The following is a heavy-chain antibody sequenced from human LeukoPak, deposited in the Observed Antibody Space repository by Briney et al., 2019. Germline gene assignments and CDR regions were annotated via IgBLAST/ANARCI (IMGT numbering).Heavy chain of an antibody. D-gene: IGHD6-19*01. J-gene: IGHJ4*02. CDR1: GLTVSSNY. CDR2: IYSGGST. V-gene: IGHV3-53*01. Sequence: PGGSLRLSCAASGLTVSSNYMSWVRQAPGKGLEWVSVIYSGGSTYYADSVKGRFTISRDNSKNTLYLQMNSLGAEDTAVYYCARDRSGWYPDYWGQGTLVTVSS. CDR3: ARDRSGWYPDY.